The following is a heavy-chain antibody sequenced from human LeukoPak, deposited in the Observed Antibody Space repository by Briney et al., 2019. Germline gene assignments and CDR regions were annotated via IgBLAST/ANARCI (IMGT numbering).Heavy chain of an antibody. Sequence: PGGSLRLSCAASGFTVSSNEMSWVRQAPGKGLEWVSSISGGSTYYAGSRKGRFTISRDNSKNTLYLQMNSLRAEDTAVYYCAKVYDFLVNWFDPWGQGTLVTVSS. CDR3: AKVYDFLVNWFDP. V-gene: IGHV3-38-3*01. J-gene: IGHJ5*02. CDR2: ISGGST. CDR1: GFTVSSNE. D-gene: IGHD3-3*01.